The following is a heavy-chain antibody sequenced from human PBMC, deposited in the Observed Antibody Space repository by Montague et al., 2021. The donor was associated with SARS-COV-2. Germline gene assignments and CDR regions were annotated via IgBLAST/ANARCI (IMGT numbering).Heavy chain of an antibody. CDR2: XYWDDDK. Sequence: PALVKPTQTLTLTCTFSGFSLSTSGVGVGWIRQPPGKALEWLALXYWDDDKRYSPSLKSRLTITKSTSKNQVVLTMTNMDPVDTATYYCAHRPLLALKGQFDYWGQGTLVTVSS. CDR1: GFSLSTSGVG. D-gene: IGHD3-3*02. V-gene: IGHV2-5*02. J-gene: IGHJ4*02. CDR3: AHRPLLALKGQFDY.